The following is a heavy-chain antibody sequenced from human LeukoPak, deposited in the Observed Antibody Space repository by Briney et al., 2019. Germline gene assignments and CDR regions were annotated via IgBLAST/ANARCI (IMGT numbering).Heavy chain of an antibody. CDR2: IYYSGST. Sequence: TSETLSLTCTVSGGSISSYYWSWVRQPPGKGLEWIGYIYYSGSTNYNPSLKSRVTISVDTSKNQFSLKLSSVTAADTAVYYCARHRWFGELFPGFDIWGQGTMVTVSS. V-gene: IGHV4-59*08. D-gene: IGHD3-10*01. CDR3: ARHRWFGELFPGFDI. CDR1: GGSISSYY. J-gene: IGHJ3*02.